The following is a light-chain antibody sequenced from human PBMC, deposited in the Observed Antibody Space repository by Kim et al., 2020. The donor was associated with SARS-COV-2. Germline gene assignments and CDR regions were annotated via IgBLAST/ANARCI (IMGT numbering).Light chain of an antibody. CDR2: RAS. J-gene: IGKJ1*01. Sequence: ASLGAKGTISCRASQAISSSLAWYQQRAGKAPRLLIYRASSVETGVPSRFSGSGSGTEFTLTITSLQPDDFATYYCQQHDSYPWTFGQGTKVDIK. CDR3: QQHDSYPWT. CDR1: QAISSS. V-gene: IGKV1-5*03.